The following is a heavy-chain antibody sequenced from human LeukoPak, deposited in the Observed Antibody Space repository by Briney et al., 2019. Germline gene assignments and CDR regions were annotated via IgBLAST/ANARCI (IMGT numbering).Heavy chain of an antibody. V-gene: IGHV4-34*01. CDR3: AREGVGSYYGSGSSVDY. CDR1: GGSISSYY. J-gene: IGHJ4*02. CDR2: INHSGST. Sequence: SETLSLTCTVSGGSISSYYWSWIRQPPGKGLEWIGEINHSGSTNYNPSLKSRVTISVDTSKNQFSLKLSSVTAADTAVYYCAREGVGSYYGSGSSVDYWGQGTLVTVSS. D-gene: IGHD3-10*01.